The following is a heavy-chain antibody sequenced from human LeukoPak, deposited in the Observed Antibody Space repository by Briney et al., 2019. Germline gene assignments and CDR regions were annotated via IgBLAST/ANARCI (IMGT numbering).Heavy chain of an antibody. J-gene: IGHJ5*02. V-gene: IGHV1-46*01. D-gene: IGHD1-26*01. Sequence: ASVKVSCKASGYTFINHWMHWVRQAPGQGLEWVGLINPTGTATLYAQKFQGRITLTRDMSATTDYMELSSLTSEDTAVYYCARDNSVGGIAWWFDPWGQGTLVTVSS. CDR3: ARDNSVGGIAWWFDP. CDR1: GYTFINHW. CDR2: INPTGTAT.